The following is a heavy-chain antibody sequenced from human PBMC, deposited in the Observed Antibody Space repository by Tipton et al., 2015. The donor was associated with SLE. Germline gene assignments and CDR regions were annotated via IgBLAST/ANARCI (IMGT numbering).Heavy chain of an antibody. J-gene: IGHJ6*03. V-gene: IGHV5-51*03. CDR1: GNRFGSYW. D-gene: IGHD2/OR15-2a*01. CDR3: ARLQAVLRVYYIDV. CDR2: IYPGDSDT. Sequence: QLVQSGVEVKKPGESLKISCTSSGNRFGSYWIGWVRQMPGKGLEWMGIIYPGDSDTKYSPSFQGQVTISADKSISTAYLQWNSLRASDTAMYYCARLQAVLRVYYIDVWGKGTTVIVSS.